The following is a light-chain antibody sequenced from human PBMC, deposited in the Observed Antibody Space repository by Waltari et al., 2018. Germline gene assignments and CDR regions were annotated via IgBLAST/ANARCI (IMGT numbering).Light chain of an antibody. CDR3: QQYNNWPPWT. Sequence: DIVMTQSPATLSVSPGERATLPCRARQSVSSNLAWYQQKPGQAPRLLIYGASTGATGIPARFSGSGSGTEFTLTISSLQSEDFAVYYCQQYNNWPPWTFGQGTKVEIK. CDR2: GAS. CDR1: QSVSSN. J-gene: IGKJ1*01. V-gene: IGKV3-15*01.